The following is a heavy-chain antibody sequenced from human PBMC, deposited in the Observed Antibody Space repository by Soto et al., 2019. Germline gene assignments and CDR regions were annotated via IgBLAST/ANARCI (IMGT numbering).Heavy chain of an antibody. CDR2: IIPIFGTA. D-gene: IGHD2-2*01. V-gene: IGHV1-69*01. CDR3: ARDGGYCSSTSCYPKWFDP. J-gene: IGHJ5*02. CDR1: GGTFSSYA. Sequence: QVPLVQSGAEVKKPGSSVKVSCKASGGTFSSYAISWVRQAPGQGLEWMGGIIPIFGTANYAQKFQGRVTITADESTSTAYMELSSLRSEDTAVYYCARDGGYCSSTSCYPKWFDPWGQGTLVTVSS.